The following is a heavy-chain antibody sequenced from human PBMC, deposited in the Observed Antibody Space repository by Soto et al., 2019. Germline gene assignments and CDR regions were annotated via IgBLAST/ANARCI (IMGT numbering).Heavy chain of an antibody. D-gene: IGHD5-18*01. CDR3: AAIGVDTAMVSTPPNY. V-gene: IGHV1-3*01. J-gene: IGHJ4*02. CDR2: INAGNGNT. Sequence: QVQLVQSGAEVKKPGASVKVSCKASGYTFTSYAMHWVRQAPGQRLEWMGWINAGNGNTKYSQKFQGRVTITRDTSASTAYMELSSLRSEDTAVYYCAAIGVDTAMVSTPPNYWGQRTLVTVSS. CDR1: GYTFTSYA.